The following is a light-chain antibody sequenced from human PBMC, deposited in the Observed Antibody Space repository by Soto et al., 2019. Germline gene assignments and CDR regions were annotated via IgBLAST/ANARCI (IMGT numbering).Light chain of an antibody. Sequence: QAVVTQPASVSGSPGQSITISCTGTSSDVGGYNYVSWYQQHPGKAPKLMIYDVSNRPSGVSNRFSGSKSGNTASLPISGLQADDEADYYCSSYTSSSTVVFGGGTKLTVL. CDR3: SSYTSSSTVV. J-gene: IGLJ2*01. CDR1: SSDVGGYNY. CDR2: DVS. V-gene: IGLV2-14*01.